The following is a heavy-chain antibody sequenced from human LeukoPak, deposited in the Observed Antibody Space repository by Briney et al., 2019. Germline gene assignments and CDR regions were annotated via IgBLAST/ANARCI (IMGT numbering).Heavy chain of an antibody. J-gene: IGHJ4*02. Sequence: SETLPLTCAVYGGSFSGYYWSWIRQPPGKGLEWIGEINHSGSTNYNPSLKSRVTISVDTSKNQFSLKLSSVTAADTAVYYCAREGGSGSYYSHYWGQGTLVTVSS. CDR2: INHSGST. CDR3: AREGGSGSYYSHY. V-gene: IGHV4-34*01. D-gene: IGHD3-10*01. CDR1: GGSFSGYY.